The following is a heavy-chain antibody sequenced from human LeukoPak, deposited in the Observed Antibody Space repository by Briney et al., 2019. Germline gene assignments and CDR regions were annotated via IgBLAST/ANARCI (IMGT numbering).Heavy chain of an antibody. CDR2: INPNSGVT. J-gene: IGHJ4*02. V-gene: IGHV1-2*02. CDR3: ARVPAFVDYFDS. D-gene: IGHD3-3*01. Sequence: ASVKVSCKTSGYTFTDYYIHWVRQAPGQGLEWMGWINPNSGVTKYARKFQGRVTMTRDTSITTAHMELSRLTSDDTAVYYCARVPAFVDYFDSWGQGSRVTVSS. CDR1: GYTFTDYY.